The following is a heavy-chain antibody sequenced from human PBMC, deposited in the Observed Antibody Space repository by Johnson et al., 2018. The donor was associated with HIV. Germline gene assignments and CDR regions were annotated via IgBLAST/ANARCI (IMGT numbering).Heavy chain of an antibody. J-gene: IGHJ3*02. V-gene: IGHV3-43*01. Sequence: EVQLVESGGVVVQPGGSLRLSCAASGFTFDDYTMHWVRQAPGKGLECVSLISWDGGSTYYADSVKGRFTISRDNSKNSLYLQMNSLRTEDTALYYCAKDSSSGWSRSDGFDIWGQGTMVTVSS. CDR3: AKDSSSGWSRSDGFDI. CDR1: GFTFDDYT. D-gene: IGHD6-19*01. CDR2: ISWDGGST.